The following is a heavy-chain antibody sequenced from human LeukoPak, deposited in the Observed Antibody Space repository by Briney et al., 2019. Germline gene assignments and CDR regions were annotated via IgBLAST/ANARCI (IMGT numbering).Heavy chain of an antibody. Sequence: GGSLRLSCAASGFTFSSYSMNWVRQAPGKGLEWVARIRSKTDGGTTDYAAPVKSRFTISRYDSKNTLYLQMNSLKTEDTAVYYCTGRNFDYWGQGTLVTVSS. CDR3: TGRNFDY. CDR2: IRSKTDGGTT. CDR1: GFTFSSYS. J-gene: IGHJ4*02. V-gene: IGHV3-15*01.